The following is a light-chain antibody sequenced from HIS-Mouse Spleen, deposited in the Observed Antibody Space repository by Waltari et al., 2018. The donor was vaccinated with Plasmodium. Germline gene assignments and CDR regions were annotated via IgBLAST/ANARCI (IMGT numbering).Light chain of an antibody. J-gene: IGKJ3*01. V-gene: IGKV3-15*01. Sequence: EIVMTQSPATLSVSPGERATLSGRASQSVSSNLAWYQQKPGQSPRLLIYGASTRATGIPARFSGSGSGTECTLTISSLQSEDFAVYYWQQYNNWSFTFGPGTKVDIK. CDR3: QQYNNWSFT. CDR2: GAS. CDR1: QSVSSN.